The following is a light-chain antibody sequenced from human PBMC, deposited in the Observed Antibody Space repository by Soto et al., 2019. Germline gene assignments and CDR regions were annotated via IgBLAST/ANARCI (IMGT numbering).Light chain of an antibody. Sequence: DIQMTQSPSSLSASVGDRVTITCRASQSINSHLNWYQQKPGKPPKLVIHTTSSLQSGVPSRFSGSGAGTDFTLTISSLQPEDFATYYCQQCDSTPQTFGGGTKVEI. V-gene: IGKV1-39*01. J-gene: IGKJ4*01. CDR1: QSINSH. CDR3: QQCDSTPQT. CDR2: TTS.